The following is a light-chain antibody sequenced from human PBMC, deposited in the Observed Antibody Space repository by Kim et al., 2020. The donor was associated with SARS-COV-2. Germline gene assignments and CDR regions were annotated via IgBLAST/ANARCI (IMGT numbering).Light chain of an antibody. V-gene: IGKV1-5*01. CDR2: DTS. Sequence: GDRVTITCRASQSVSSWLAWYQQKPGKAPKLLIYDTSSLESGVPSRFSGSGSGTEFTLPISSLQPDDFATYYCQQYNSYPLTFGGGTKV. CDR3: QQYNSYPLT. J-gene: IGKJ4*01. CDR1: QSVSSW.